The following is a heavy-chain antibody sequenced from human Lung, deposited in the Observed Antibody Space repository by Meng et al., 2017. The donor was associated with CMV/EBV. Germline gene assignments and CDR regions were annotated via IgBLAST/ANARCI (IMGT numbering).Heavy chain of an antibody. CDR2: ISGSGGST. J-gene: IGHJ4*02. CDR1: GFTFSSYA. D-gene: IGHD3-10*01. V-gene: IGHV3-23*01. Sequence: GGSLRLSCAASGFTFSSYAMSWVRQAPGKGLEWVSAISGSGGSTYYADSVKGRFTISRDNSKNTLYLQMNSLRAEDTAVYYCAKMLRGLLSNEADPGNWGQGXLVTVSS. CDR3: AKMLRGLLSNEADPGN.